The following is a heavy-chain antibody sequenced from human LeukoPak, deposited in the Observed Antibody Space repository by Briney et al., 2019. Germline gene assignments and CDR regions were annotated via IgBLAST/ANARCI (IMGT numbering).Heavy chain of an antibody. Sequence: GGSLRLSCTVSGFTVSINSMSWVRQAPGKGLEWVSFIYSGGNTHYSDSVKGRFTISRDNAKNSLYLQMDSLGPEDTAVYYCARDPYSGNYGNDYYYYMDVWGKGTTVTISS. CDR3: ARDPYSGNYGNDYYYYMDV. D-gene: IGHD1-26*01. V-gene: IGHV3-66*01. CDR2: IYSGGNT. CDR1: GFTVSINS. J-gene: IGHJ6*03.